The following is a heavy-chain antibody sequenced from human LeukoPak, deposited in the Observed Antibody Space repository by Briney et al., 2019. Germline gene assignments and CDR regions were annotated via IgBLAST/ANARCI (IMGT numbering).Heavy chain of an antibody. J-gene: IGHJ5*02. D-gene: IGHD5-12*01. CDR3: ARGGESGYDT. Sequence: PSETLSLTCTVSGGSISSSSNYWGWIRQPPGKGLEWIGTIYSTGNTYYNPSLKSRLTISADTSKNQFSLKLSSVTAADTAVYYCARGGESGYDTWGQGSLVTVSS. CDR2: IYSTGNT. V-gene: IGHV4-39*01. CDR1: GGSISSSSNY.